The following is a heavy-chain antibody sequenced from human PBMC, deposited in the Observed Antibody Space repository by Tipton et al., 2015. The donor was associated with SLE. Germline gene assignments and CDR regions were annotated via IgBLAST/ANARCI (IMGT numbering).Heavy chain of an antibody. CDR1: GFTFSNYW. V-gene: IGHV3-7*01. D-gene: IGHD3-16*01. CDR3: ASIMTTKIRSDV. CDR2: IKKDASEE. J-gene: IGHJ6*02. Sequence: SLRLSCAASGFTFSNYWMHWVRQAPGKGLEWVANIKKDASEENYVDSVKGRFTISRDNDNNLVYLQMNSLRAEDTAVYYCASIMTTKIRSDVWGQGTTVTVSS.